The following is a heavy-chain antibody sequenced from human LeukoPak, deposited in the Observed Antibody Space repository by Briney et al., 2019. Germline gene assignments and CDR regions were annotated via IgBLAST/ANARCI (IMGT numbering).Heavy chain of an antibody. V-gene: IGHV4-61*02. CDR2: IYTSGST. CDR1: GGSISSGSYY. J-gene: IGHJ4*02. Sequence: SETLSLTCTVSGGSISSGSYYWSWIRQPAGKGLEWIGRIYTSGSTNYNPSLKSRVTISVDTSKNQFSLKLSSVTAADTAVYYCARVSRYSGYDLDYWGQGTLVTVSS. D-gene: IGHD5-12*01. CDR3: ARVSRYSGYDLDY.